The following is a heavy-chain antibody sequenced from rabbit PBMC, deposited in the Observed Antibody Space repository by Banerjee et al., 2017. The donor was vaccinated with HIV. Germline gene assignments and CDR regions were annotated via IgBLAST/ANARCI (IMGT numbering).Heavy chain of an antibody. J-gene: IGHJ4*01. CDR1: GLDFSRNYF. V-gene: IGHV1S40*01. CDR2: IDNAHGNT. D-gene: IGHD4-2*01. CDR3: AISYAVSNGGYLGYLNL. Sequence: QSLEESGGDLVKPGASLTLTCKASGLDFSRNYFMCWVRQAPGKRPEWIACIDNAHGNTYYATWAKGRFTISKTSSTTVTLQMTSLTDADTATYFCAISYAVSNGGYLGYLNLWGQGTLVTVS.